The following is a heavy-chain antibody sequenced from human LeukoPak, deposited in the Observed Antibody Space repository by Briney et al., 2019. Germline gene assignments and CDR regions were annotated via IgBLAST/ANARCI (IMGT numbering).Heavy chain of an antibody. V-gene: IGHV3-7*01. D-gene: IGHD5-18*01. Sequence: GGSLRLSCAASGFTFSTYWMSWIRQAPGKGLEWVANIKQDGSEKYYVDSVKGRFTISRDNSKNTLYLQMNSLRAEDTAVYYCAKGSGYSYGPPTIDYWGQGTLVTVSS. CDR1: GFTFSTYW. CDR2: IKQDGSEK. J-gene: IGHJ4*02. CDR3: AKGSGYSYGPPTIDY.